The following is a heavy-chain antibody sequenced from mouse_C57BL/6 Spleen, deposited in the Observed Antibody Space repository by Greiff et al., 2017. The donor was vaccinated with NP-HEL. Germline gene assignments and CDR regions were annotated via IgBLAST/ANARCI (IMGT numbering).Heavy chain of an antibody. CDR1: GFSLSTFGMG. CDR2: IWWDDDK. J-gene: IGHJ2*01. Sequence: QVTLKESGPGILQPSQTLSLTCSFSGFSLSTFGMGVGWIRQPSGKGLEWLAHIWWDDDKYYNPALKSRLTISKDTSKNQVFLKIANVDTADTATYYCARMKYYGNLYYFDYWGQGTTLTVSS. V-gene: IGHV8-8*01. D-gene: IGHD2-1*01. CDR3: ARMKYYGNLYYFDY.